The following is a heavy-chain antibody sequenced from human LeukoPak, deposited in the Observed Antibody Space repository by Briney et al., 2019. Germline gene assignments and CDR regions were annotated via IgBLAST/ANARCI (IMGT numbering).Heavy chain of an antibody. J-gene: IGHJ3*02. V-gene: IGHV3-64*01. CDR2: ISTIGDST. CDR3: AREAGGRSFSI. CDR1: GFTFTDNA. D-gene: IGHD2-8*02. Sequence: GGSRRPYCAASGFTFTDNAMPGFRTAPGKGLEYVSAISTIGDSTYYANSVKRRFTISRYNSKTTMYLQISSPRTHDIAVYYWAREAGGRSFSIWGEGSMVTVSS.